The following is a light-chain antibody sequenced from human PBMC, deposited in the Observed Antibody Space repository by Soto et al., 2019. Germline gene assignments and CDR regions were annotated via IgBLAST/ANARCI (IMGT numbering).Light chain of an antibody. CDR3: ASWDYSLSGVV. J-gene: IGLJ3*02. CDR2: RNN. CDR1: TSNLGSNF. V-gene: IGLV1-47*01. Sequence: QSLLTQPPSASGTPGQRVTISCSGSTSNLGSNFIYWYQQLPGAAPKLLISRNNQRPSGVPDRFSGSKSGTSASLAISGLRSEDEAVYHCASWDYSLSGVVFGGGSKVTV.